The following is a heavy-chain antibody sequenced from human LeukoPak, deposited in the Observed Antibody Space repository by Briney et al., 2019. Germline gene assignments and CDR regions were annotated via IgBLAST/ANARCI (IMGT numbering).Heavy chain of an antibody. D-gene: IGHD3-3*01. CDR3: ATYTIFGVVISRYGMDV. J-gene: IGHJ6*02. CDR1: GFTFSSYS. Sequence: GGSPRLSCAASGFTFSSYSMTWVRQAPGKGLEWVSSISSSSSYIYYADSVKGRFTISRDNAKNSLYLQMNSLRAEDTAVYYCATYTIFGVVISRYGMDVWGQGTTVTVSS. CDR2: ISSSSSYI. V-gene: IGHV3-21*01.